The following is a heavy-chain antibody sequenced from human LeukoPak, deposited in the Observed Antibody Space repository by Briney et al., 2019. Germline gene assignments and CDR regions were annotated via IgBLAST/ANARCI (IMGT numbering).Heavy chain of an antibody. Sequence: PSETLSLTCAVSGGSINSSNWWSWVRQPPGKGLEWIGEIYHSGSANYNPSLKSRVTVSVDKSKSQFSLKLSSVTAADTAVYYCATYTAGRIDYWGQGTLVTVSS. CDR3: ATYTAGRIDY. V-gene: IGHV4-4*02. D-gene: IGHD5-18*01. CDR2: IYHSGSA. CDR1: GGSINSSNW. J-gene: IGHJ4*02.